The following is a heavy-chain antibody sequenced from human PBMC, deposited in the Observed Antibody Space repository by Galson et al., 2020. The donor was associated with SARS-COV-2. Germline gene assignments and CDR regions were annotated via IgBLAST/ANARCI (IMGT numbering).Heavy chain of an antibody. CDR3: ATAPAVVVPAAISRDNWFDP. Sequence: ASVKVSCKVSGYTLTELSLHWVRQAPGKGLEWMGGFDPEDCETIYAQKFQGRVTMTEDTATDTAYMELSSVRSEDTAVYYCATAPAVVVPAAISRDNWFDPWGQGTLVTVSS. V-gene: IGHV1-24*01. CDR2: FDPEDCET. J-gene: IGHJ5*02. D-gene: IGHD2-2*01. CDR1: GYTLTELS.